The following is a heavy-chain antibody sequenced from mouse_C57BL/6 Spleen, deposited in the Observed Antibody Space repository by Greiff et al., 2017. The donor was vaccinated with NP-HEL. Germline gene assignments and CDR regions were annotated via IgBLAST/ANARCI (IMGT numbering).Heavy chain of an antibody. Sequence: VQLKQSGAELVRPGASVKLSCTASGFNIKDYYMHWVKQRPEQGLEWIGRIDPEDGDTEYAPKFQGKATMTADTSSNTAYLQLSSLTSEDTAVYYCTTFYGNYAFAYWGQGTLVTVSA. D-gene: IGHD2-1*01. CDR1: GFNIKDYY. CDR2: IDPEDGDT. V-gene: IGHV14-1*01. CDR3: TTFYGNYAFAY. J-gene: IGHJ3*01.